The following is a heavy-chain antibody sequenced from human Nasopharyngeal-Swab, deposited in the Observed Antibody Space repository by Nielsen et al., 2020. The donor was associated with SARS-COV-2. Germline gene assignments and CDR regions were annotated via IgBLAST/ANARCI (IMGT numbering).Heavy chain of an antibody. V-gene: IGHV4-30-2*01. J-gene: IGHJ4*02. D-gene: IGHD3-10*01. CDR3: ARGPLWFGESNYFDY. Sequence: SETLSLTCTVSGGSIRSGGYSWNWIRQPPGKGLEWIGYIYHSGSPYYNPSLKSRATISIDRSKNQFSLNLTSVTAADTAVYYCARGPLWFGESNYFDYWGQGTLVTVPS. CDR1: GGSIRSGGYS. CDR2: IYHSGSP.